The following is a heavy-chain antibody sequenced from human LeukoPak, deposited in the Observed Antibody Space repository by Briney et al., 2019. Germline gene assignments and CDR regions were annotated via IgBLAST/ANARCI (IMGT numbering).Heavy chain of an antibody. Sequence: KPGGSLRLSCAASGFTFSDYYMSWIRQAPGEGLEWVSYISSSGSTIYYADSVKGRFTISRDNAKNSLYLQMNSLRAEDTAVYYCARAAPDTYYYDSSPPDFDYWGQGTLVTVSS. CDR2: ISSSGSTI. D-gene: IGHD3-22*01. V-gene: IGHV3-11*01. CDR3: ARAAPDTYYYDSSPPDFDY. J-gene: IGHJ4*02. CDR1: GFTFSDYY.